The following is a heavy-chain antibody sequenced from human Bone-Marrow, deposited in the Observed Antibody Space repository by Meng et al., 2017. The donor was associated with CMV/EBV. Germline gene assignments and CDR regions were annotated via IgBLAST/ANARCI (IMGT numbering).Heavy chain of an antibody. CDR3: ARETYYYDSSGSDYFDY. Sequence: SETLSLTCAVYGGSFSGYYWSWIRQPPGKGLEWIGEINHSGNTNYNPSLKSRVTISVDTSKNQFSLKLSSVTAADTAVYYCARETYYYDSSGSDYFDYWGQGTLVTVSS. J-gene: IGHJ4*02. D-gene: IGHD3-22*01. CDR1: GGSFSGYY. V-gene: IGHV4-34*01. CDR2: INHSGNT.